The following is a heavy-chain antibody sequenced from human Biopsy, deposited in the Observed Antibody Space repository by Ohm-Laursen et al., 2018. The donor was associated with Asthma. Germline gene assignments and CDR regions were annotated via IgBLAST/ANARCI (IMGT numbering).Heavy chain of an antibody. Sequence: SETLSLTRTVSGVSIRSYYWTWIRPPPGKGLEWIGNIHYSGSTYSNPSLKSRVTISVDTSKKQISLRLSSVIAADTAVYYCAGFCSGGNCPDHWGQGTLVTVSS. CDR2: IHYSGST. CDR1: GVSIRSYY. D-gene: IGHD2-15*01. V-gene: IGHV4-59*01. J-gene: IGHJ4*02. CDR3: AGFCSGGNCPDH.